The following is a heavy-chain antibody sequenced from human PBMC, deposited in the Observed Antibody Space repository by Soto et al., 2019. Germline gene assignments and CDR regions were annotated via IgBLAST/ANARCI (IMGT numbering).Heavy chain of an antibody. CDR2: IGGSGVST. V-gene: IGHV3-23*01. J-gene: IGHJ4*02. CDR3: AKRDTPMASSTYYFDY. Sequence: LRLSCASSGTTFSDYAMTLVLQAPGKGLEWVSNIGGSGVSTYFADSVKGRFTISRDNSKNTLYLQMNSLRAEDTAVYYCAKRDTPMASSTYYFDYWGQGTLVTVSS. CDR1: GTTFSDYA. D-gene: IGHD5-18*01.